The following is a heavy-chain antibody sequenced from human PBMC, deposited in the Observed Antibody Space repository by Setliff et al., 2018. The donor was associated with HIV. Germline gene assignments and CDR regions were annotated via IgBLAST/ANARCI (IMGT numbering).Heavy chain of an antibody. D-gene: IGHD6-6*01. Sequence: PSETLSLTCSVSGVSVGSGDYYWHWIRQHPEKALEWIGYIFHSGDTYYNPSLKSRISMSVDTSKNQFSLGLTSLTAADTAVYYCATRPRIAARPFGYWGQGRLGTVSS. V-gene: IGHV4-31*03. CDR1: GVSVGSGDYY. J-gene: IGHJ4*02. CDR2: IFHSGDT. CDR3: ATRPRIAARPFGY.